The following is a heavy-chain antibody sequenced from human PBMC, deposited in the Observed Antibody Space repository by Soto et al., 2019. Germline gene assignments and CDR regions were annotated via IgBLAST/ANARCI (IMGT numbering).Heavy chain of an antibody. J-gene: IGHJ4*02. CDR3: AKETIAVGGPNYFDY. V-gene: IGHV3-30*18. D-gene: IGHD6-19*01. CDR1: GFTFSRYG. CDR2: VSHDGLAQ. Sequence: QEQLVESGGGVVQPGRSLRLLCEGSGFTFSRYGMHWVRQAPGMGLEWVAVVSHDGLAQYYGDSVKGRFTISRDNSQNTLYLQMNNLRTEDTAIYYCAKETIAVGGPNYFDYWGQGTLVTVSS.